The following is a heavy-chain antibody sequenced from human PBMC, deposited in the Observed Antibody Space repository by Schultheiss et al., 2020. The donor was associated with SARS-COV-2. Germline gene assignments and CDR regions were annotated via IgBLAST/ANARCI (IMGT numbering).Heavy chain of an antibody. V-gene: IGHV3-52*01. CDR2: IKCDGSEK. CDR1: GFTFSSSW. D-gene: IGHD6-19*01. CDR3: ARGSSGWYGADWFDP. Sequence: GGSLRLSCAASGFTFSSSWMHWVCQAPEKGLEWVADIKCDGSEKYYVDSVKGRLTISRDNAKNSLYLQVNSLRAEDMAVYYCARGSSGWYGADWFDPWGQGTLVTVSS. J-gene: IGHJ5*02.